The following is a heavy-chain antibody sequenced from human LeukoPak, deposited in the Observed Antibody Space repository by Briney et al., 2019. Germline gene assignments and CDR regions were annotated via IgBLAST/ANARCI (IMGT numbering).Heavy chain of an antibody. V-gene: IGHV3-23*01. D-gene: IGHD5-18*01. CDR3: AKGQGYNYGDSIDY. CDR1: GVTFNNYA. J-gene: IGHJ4*02. CDR2: INGGGSS. Sequence: PGGSLRLSCAASGVTFNNYAMTWVRQAPGKGLEWVSVINGGGSSYYADSVKGRFTVSRDNSKNTLYLQMNSLRDEDTAVYYCAKGQGYNYGDSIDYWGQGTLVTVSS.